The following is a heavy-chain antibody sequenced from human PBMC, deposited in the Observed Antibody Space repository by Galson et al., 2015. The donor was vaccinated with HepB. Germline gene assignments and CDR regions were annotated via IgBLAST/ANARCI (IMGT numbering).Heavy chain of an antibody. CDR1: GFTFSSYS. J-gene: IGHJ5*02. D-gene: IGHD2-21*01. Sequence: SLRLSCAASGFTFSSYSMNWVRQAPGKGLEWVSSISSSSSYIYYADSVKGRFTTSRDNAKNSLYLQMNSLRAEDTAVYYCARAAFHCGGDCYSLEDWFDPWGQGTLVTVSS. V-gene: IGHV3-21*01. CDR3: ARAAFHCGGDCYSLEDWFDP. CDR2: ISSSSSYI.